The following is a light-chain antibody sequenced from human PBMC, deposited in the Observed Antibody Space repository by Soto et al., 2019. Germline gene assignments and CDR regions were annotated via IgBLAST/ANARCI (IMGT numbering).Light chain of an antibody. CDR2: EVS. CDR3: SSYAGSNNRV. Sequence: QSALTQPPSASGSTGQSVTISCTGTSSDVGGYNYVSWYQQHPGKAPKLMIYEVSKRPSGVPDRFSGSKSGNTASLTVSGLQAEDEADYYCSSYAGSNNRVFGTGTKLTVL. CDR1: SSDVGGYNY. V-gene: IGLV2-8*01. J-gene: IGLJ1*01.